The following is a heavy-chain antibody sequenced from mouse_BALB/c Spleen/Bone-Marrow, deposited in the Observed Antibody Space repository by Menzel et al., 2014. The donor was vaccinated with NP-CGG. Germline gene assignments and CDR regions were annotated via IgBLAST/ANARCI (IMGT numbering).Heavy chain of an antibody. V-gene: IGHV3-2*02. CDR3: GRQLAF. Sequence: VQLQQSGPGLVKPSQSLSLPCTVTGYSITSDYAWNWIRQFPGNKLEWMGYISYSGSTSYNPSLKSRISITRDTSKNQSFLQLNSVTTEDTATYYCGRQLAFWGQGTLVTVSA. CDR2: ISYSGST. CDR1: GYSITSDYA. J-gene: IGHJ3*01.